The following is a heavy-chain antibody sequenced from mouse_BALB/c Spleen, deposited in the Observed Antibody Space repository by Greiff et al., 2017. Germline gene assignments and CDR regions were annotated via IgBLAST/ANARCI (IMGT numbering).Heavy chain of an antibody. CDR3: ARDRDYGSNSGFAY. J-gene: IGHJ3*01. D-gene: IGHD1-1*01. V-gene: IGHV2-9*02. Sequence: VKLQESGPGLVAPSQSLSITCTVSGFSLTSYGVHWVRQPPGKGLEWLGVIWAGGSTNYNSALMSRLSISKDNSKSQVFLKMNSLQTDDTAMYYCARDRDYGSNSGFAYWGQGTLVTVSA. CDR2: IWAGGST. CDR1: GFSLTSYG.